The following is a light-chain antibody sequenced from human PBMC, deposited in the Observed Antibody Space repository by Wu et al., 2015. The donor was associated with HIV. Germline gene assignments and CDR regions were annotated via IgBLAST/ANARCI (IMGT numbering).Light chain of an antibody. CDR3: QQTNSYPL. V-gene: IGKV1-9*01. Sequence: IQLTQSPSSLSASVGDRVTITCRASRGISSYLAWYQQKPGEAPKLLIYDASTLESGVPSRFSGDGSGTDFTLTISRLQPEDFATYYCQQTNSYPLFGGGTKVEL. CDR1: RGISSY. J-gene: IGKJ4*01. CDR2: DAS.